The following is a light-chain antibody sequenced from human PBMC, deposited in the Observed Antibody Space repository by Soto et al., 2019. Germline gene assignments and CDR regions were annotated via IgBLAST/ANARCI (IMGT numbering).Light chain of an antibody. CDR3: QQSYSTASLS. J-gene: IGKJ4*01. Sequence: DIQMTQSPSSLSASVGDRVTITCRASQSISSYLNWYQQKPGKAPKLLIYAASSLQSGVPSRFSGSGSGTDFTLTISSLQPEYFATYYCQQSYSTASLSFGGGTKVVIK. V-gene: IGKV1-39*01. CDR2: AAS. CDR1: QSISSY.